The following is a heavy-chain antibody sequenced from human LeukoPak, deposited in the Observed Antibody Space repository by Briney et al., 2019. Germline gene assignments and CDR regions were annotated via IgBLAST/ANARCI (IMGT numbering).Heavy chain of an antibody. J-gene: IGHJ4*02. CDR2: INHDGTGT. CDR1: GFTFTNYW. V-gene: IGHV3-74*01. Sequence: GGSLRLSCAASGFTFTNYWMHWVRQAPGKGLVWVSGINHDGTGTYYADSVKGRFTISRDNSKNTLYLQMNSLRAENTAVHYCAKGFSSTSWEIDYWGQGTLVTVSS. D-gene: IGHD2-2*01. CDR3: AKGFSSTSWEIDY.